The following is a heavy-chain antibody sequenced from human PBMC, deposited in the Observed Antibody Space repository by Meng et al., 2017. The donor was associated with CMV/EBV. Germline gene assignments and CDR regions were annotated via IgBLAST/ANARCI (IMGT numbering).Heavy chain of an antibody. J-gene: IGHJ4*02. CDR3: TRQRSRVFDY. Sequence: CAASGFPFSGSAMHWVRQASGKGLEWVGRIRSKANNYATAYAASVKGRFTISRDDSKNTAYLQMNSLKTEDTAVYYCTRQRSRVFDYWGQGTLVTVSS. CDR1: GFPFSGSA. CDR2: IRSKANNYAT. D-gene: IGHD3-3*01. V-gene: IGHV3-73*01.